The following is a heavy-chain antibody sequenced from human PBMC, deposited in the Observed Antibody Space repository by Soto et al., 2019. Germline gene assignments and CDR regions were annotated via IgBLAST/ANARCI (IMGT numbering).Heavy chain of an antibody. J-gene: IGHJ4*02. D-gene: IGHD6-13*01. V-gene: IGHV4-59*01. CDR2: IYYSGST. CDR1: GGSISSYY. Sequence: SETLSLTCTVSGGSISSYYWSWIRQPPGKGLEWIGYIYYSGSTNYDPSLKSRVTISVDTSKNQFSLKLSSVTAADTAVYYCARTYRSSWYYFDYWGQGTLVTVSS. CDR3: ARTYRSSWYYFDY.